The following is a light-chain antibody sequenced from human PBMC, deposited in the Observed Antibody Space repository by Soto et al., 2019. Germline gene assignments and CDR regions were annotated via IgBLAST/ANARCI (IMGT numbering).Light chain of an antibody. CDR1: QGISSD. CDR2: AAS. J-gene: IGKJ3*01. Sequence: IQLTQSPSSLSASVGDRVTITCRASQGISSDLAWYQQKPGKAPKLLIYAASTLQCGVSSRFSGSGSETDFTLTINSLQPEDFDTYYCQRLDSYPLTFGPGTKVDLK. CDR3: QRLDSYPLT. V-gene: IGKV1-9*01.